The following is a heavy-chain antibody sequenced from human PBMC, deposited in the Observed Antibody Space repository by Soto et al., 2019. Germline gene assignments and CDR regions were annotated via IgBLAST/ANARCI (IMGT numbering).Heavy chain of an antibody. D-gene: IGHD6-13*01. CDR3: ARGRVSSSSGYYYYYMDV. V-gene: IGHV4-34*01. CDR1: GGSFSGYY. CDR2: INHSGST. Sequence: SETLSLTCAVYGGSFSGYYWSWIRQPPGKGLEWIGEINHSGSTNYNPSLKSRVTISVDTSKNQFSLKLSSVTAADTAVYYCARGRVSSSSGYYYYYMDVWGKGTTVTVSS. J-gene: IGHJ6*03.